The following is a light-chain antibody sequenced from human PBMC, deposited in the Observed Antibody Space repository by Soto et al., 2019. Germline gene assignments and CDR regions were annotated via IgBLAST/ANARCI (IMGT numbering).Light chain of an antibody. V-gene: IGKV3-20*01. CDR1: LSVTSNF. J-gene: IGKJ1*01. CDR3: QQYGSSVLT. CDR2: DAS. Sequence: EIVLTQSPGTLSLAPGERATLSCRASLSVTSNFLAWYQQKPGQAPRLLLYDASNRATGIPDRFSGSGSGTDFSLTISRLEPEDFAVYYCQQYGSSVLTFGQGTRVEIK.